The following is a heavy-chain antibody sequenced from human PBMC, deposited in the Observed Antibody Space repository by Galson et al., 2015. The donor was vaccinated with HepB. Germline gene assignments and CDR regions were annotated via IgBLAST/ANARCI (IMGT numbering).Heavy chain of an antibody. CDR2: TYYRSKWYK. V-gene: IGHV6-1*01. CDR3: AGWPGYFQH. CDR1: GDSVSSNSAA. J-gene: IGHJ1*01. Sequence: CAISGDSVSSNSAAWNWIRQSPSRGLEWMGRTYYRSKWYKEYAGSVKGRITINPDTSKNQFSLQVNSVTPEDTAVYYCAGWPGYFQHWGQGTLVIVSS.